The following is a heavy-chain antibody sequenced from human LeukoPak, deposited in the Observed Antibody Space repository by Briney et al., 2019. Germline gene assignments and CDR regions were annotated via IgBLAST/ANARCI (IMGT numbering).Heavy chain of an antibody. D-gene: IGHD6-19*01. CDR3: TRGSSGRRDN. CDR1: GYTFTSCD. V-gene: IGHV1-8*01. CDR2: MNPNSGNT. J-gene: IGHJ4*02. Sequence: ASVKVSCKASGYTFTSCDINWVRQATGQGLEWMGWMNPNSGNTGYGQSFQGRITMTRDISIGTAYTELSNLTSGDTAIYYCTRGSSGRRDNWGQGTLVTVSA.